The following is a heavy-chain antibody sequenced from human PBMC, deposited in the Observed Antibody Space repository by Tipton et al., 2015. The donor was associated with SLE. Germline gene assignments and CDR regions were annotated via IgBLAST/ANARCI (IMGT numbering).Heavy chain of an antibody. CDR2: IYTSGST. Sequence: TLSLTCTVSGGSISSGSYYWSWIRQPAGKGLEWIGHIYTSGSTNYNPSLKSRVTISVDTSKNQFSLKLSSVTAADTAVYYCARSRTGDYSYFDYWGQGTLVTVSS. V-gene: IGHV4-61*09. D-gene: IGHD2-15*01. J-gene: IGHJ4*02. CDR1: GGSISSGSYY. CDR3: ARSRTGDYSYFDY.